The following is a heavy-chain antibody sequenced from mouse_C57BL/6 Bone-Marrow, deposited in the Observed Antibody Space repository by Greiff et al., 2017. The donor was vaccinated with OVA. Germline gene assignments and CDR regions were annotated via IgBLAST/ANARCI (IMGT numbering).Heavy chain of an antibody. V-gene: IGHV1-15*01. CDR1: GYTFTDYE. D-gene: IGHD2-2*01. CDR2: IDPETGGT. CDR3: TRDLLWLRRGY. Sequence: QVQLQQSGAELVRPGASVTLSCKASGYTFTDYEMHWVKQTPVHGLEWIGAIDPETGGTAYNQKFKGKAILTADKSSSTAYMELRSLTSEYAAVYYCTRDLLWLRRGYWGQGTTLTVSS. J-gene: IGHJ2*01.